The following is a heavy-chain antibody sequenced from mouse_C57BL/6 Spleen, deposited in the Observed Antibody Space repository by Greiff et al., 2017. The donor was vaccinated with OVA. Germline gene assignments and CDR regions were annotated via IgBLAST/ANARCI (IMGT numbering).Heavy chain of an antibody. CDR3: AREVYYGSSLFAY. Sequence: QVQLKQPGAELVKPGASVKLSCKASGYTFTSYWMHWVKQRPGQGLEWIGMIHPNSGSTNYNEKFKSKATLTVDKSSSTAYMQLSSLTSEDSAVYYCAREVYYGSSLFAYWGQGTLVTVSA. CDR1: GYTFTSYW. CDR2: IHPNSGST. V-gene: IGHV1-64*01. J-gene: IGHJ3*01. D-gene: IGHD1-1*01.